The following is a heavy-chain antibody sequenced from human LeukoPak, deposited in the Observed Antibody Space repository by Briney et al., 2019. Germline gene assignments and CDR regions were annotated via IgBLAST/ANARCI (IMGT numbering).Heavy chain of an antibody. D-gene: IGHD2-15*01. CDR1: GFTFSCYA. Sequence: PGGSLRLSCAASGFTFSCYAMSWVRQAPGKGLEWVSAISGSGGSTYYADSVKGRFTISRDNSKNTLYLQMNSLRAEDTAVYYCAKDKGGYCSGGSCYSNDYWGQGTLVTVSS. CDR2: ISGSGGST. J-gene: IGHJ4*02. CDR3: AKDKGGYCSGGSCYSNDY. V-gene: IGHV3-23*01.